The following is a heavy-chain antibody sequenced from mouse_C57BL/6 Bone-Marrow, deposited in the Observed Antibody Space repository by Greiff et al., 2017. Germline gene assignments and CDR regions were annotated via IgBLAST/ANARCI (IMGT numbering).Heavy chain of an antibody. V-gene: IGHV1-50*01. J-gene: IGHJ3*01. CDR2: IDPSDSYT. CDR3: AINWTFAY. D-gene: IGHD4-1*01. CDR1: GYTFTSYW. Sequence: VQLQQPGAELVKPGASVKLSCKASGYTFTSYWMQWVKQRPGQGLEWIGEIDPSDSYTNYNQKFKGKATLTVDTSSSTAYMQLSSLTSEDSAVYYCAINWTFAYWGQGTLVTVSA.